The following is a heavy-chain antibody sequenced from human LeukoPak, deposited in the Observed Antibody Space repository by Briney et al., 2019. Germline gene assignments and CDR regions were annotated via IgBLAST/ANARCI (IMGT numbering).Heavy chain of an antibody. CDR1: GFTFSSYA. CDR2: IRGSGGST. V-gene: IGHV3-23*01. D-gene: IGHD3-16*01. Sequence: PGGSLRLSCAASGFTFSSYAMSWVRQAPGKGLEWVSAIRGSGGSTYYADSVKGRFTISRDNSENTLYLQMNSLRAEDTAVYYCASKPYTWEDYWGQGTLVTVSS. J-gene: IGHJ4*02. CDR3: ASKPYTWEDY.